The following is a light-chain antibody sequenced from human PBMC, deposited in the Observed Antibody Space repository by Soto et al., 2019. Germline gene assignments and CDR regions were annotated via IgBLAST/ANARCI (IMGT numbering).Light chain of an antibody. J-gene: IGKJ4*01. Sequence: DIQMTQSPSSVSASVGDRVTITSRASQDISNSLAWYQQKPGKAPKLLIYAASSLQSGVPSRFSGSGSGTAFPLTLSSLQPHDFATFYCQQSDSFPLPFSGGTKVEIK. V-gene: IGKV1D-12*01. CDR3: QQSDSFPLP. CDR2: AAS. CDR1: QDISNS.